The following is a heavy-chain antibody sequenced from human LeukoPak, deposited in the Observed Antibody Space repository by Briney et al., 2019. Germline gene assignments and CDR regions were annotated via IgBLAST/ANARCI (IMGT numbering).Heavy chain of an antibody. D-gene: IGHD4-17*01. J-gene: IGHJ4*02. CDR2: INHSGST. CDR1: GGPFSGYY. V-gene: IGHV4-34*01. CDR3: ARGWISAGDYAY. Sequence: PSETLSLTCAVYGGPFSGYYWSWIRQPPGKGLEWIGEINHSGSTNYNPSLKSRVTISVDTSKNQFSLKLSSVTAADTAVYYCARGWISAGDYAYWGQGTLVTVSS.